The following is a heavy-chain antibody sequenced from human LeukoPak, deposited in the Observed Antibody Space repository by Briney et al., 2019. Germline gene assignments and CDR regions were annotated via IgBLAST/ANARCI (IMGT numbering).Heavy chain of an antibody. D-gene: IGHD2/OR15-2a*01. CDR3: ARGRAPPSRLFFDYYYMDV. CDR1: GGSLTGYS. V-gene: IGHV4-34*01. J-gene: IGHJ6*03. CDR2: INQVERT. Sequence: SETLSLTCAVHGGSLTGYSWAWVRQPPGQGLEGVGEINQVERTIYSPSLERRVSISLEASKNQFFLQLPSVAAADAAMYYCARGRAPPSRLFFDYYYMDVWGPGTPVTVSS.